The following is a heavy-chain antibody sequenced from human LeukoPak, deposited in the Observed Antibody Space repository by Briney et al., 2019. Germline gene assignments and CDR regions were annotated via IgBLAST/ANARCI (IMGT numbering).Heavy chain of an antibody. CDR2: MSYSGIT. CDR1: GGSISSRSSH. CDR3: ARVSEGYRYGPGVFDF. V-gene: IGHV4-39*07. J-gene: IGHJ4*02. D-gene: IGHD5-18*01. Sequence: SETLSLTCSVSGGSISSRSSHWGWIRQPPGKGLEWIGSMSYSGITYYNPSLKSRVTISVDTAKNQFYLKLSSVTAADTAVYFCARVSEGYRYGPGVFDFWGPGTLVTVSS.